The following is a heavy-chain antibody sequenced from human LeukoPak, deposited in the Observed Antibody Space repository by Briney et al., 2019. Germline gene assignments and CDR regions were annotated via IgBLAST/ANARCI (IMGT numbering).Heavy chain of an antibody. D-gene: IGHD3-3*01. CDR3: ARDAEYYDFWSVYFYYYYMDV. Sequence: ASVKVSCKASGYTFTGYYMHWVRQAPGQGLEWMGRINLKSGGTNYAQKFQGRVTMTRDTSISTAYMEVSRLRSDDAAVYYCARDAEYYDFWSVYFYYYYMDVWGKGTTVTVSS. J-gene: IGHJ6*03. CDR2: INLKSGGT. V-gene: IGHV1-2*06. CDR1: GYTFTGYY.